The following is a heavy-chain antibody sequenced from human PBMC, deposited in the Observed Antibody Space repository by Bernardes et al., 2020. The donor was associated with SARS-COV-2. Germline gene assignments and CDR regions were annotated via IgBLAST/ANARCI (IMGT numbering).Heavy chain of an antibody. CDR1: GGSIGSYY. V-gene: IGHV4-59*12. CDR2: IYDVENT. J-gene: IGHJ4*02. CDR3: AGREGSYYTFDI. Sequence: SEPLSLTCAVSGGSIGSYYWSWIRQSPRKGLEWIGYIYDVENTKYNPSPNSRVTMSVDTSKNQLFLKLTSVTAADTAMYYCAGREGSYYTFDIWGQGTLGTVSS. D-gene: IGHD3-10*01.